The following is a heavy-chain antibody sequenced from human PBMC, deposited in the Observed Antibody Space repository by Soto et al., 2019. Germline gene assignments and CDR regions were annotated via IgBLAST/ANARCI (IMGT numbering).Heavy chain of an antibody. CDR1: GGTFSTFA. J-gene: IGHJ1*01. Sequence: QVQLVQSGAEVKQPGSSVKVSCKAPGGTFSTFAFHWVRQAPGQGLESMGEFIPLFGKANYAQKFQGRVTFSADRSTTTVFMEVNRLRFDDTAVYYCVRGNINLPDYFQSWGQGTVVTVSS. V-gene: IGHV1-69*06. CDR2: FIPLFGKA. CDR3: VRGNINLPDYFQS.